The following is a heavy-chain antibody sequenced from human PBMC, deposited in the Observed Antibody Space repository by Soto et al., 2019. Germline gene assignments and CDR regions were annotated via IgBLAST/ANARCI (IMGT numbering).Heavy chain of an antibody. J-gene: IGHJ4*02. CDR2: ISGSGGST. D-gene: IGHD3-9*01. CDR1: GFTFSSYG. V-gene: IGHV3-23*01. Sequence: GGSMRVSCAASGFTFSSYGMHWVRQAPGKGLEWVSAISGSGGSTYYADSVKGRFTISRDNSKNTLYLQMNSLRAEDTAVYYCAKDYEIRYYDILTGYGYWGQGTLVTVSS. CDR3: AKDYEIRYYDILTGYGY.